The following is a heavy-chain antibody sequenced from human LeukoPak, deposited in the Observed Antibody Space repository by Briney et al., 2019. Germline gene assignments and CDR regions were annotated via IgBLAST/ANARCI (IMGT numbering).Heavy chain of an antibody. J-gene: IGHJ4*02. D-gene: IGHD6-19*01. CDR1: GYSISTDSFY. Sequence: PSETLSLTCTVSGYSISTDSFYWAWIRQPPGKGLEWIGSIYYSGSTYYNPSLKSRVTISVDTSKNQFSLKLSSVTAADTAVYYCARDSGWYSSGYFDYWGQGTLVTVSS. V-gene: IGHV4-39*07. CDR2: IYYSGST. CDR3: ARDSGWYSSGYFDY.